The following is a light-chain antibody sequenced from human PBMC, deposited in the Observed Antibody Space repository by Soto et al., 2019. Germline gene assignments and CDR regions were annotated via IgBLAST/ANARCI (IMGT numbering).Light chain of an antibody. J-gene: IGLJ2*01. Sequence: QSVLTQPPSVSGAPGQRVTISCTGSRPNIGAGFNVYWYQHLPGTAPKLLIYGNNNRPSGVPDRFSGSKSGTSASLTITGLQAEDEAFYYCQSFDARHVVFGGGTKLTVL. V-gene: IGLV1-40*01. CDR3: QSFDARHVV. CDR1: RPNIGAGFN. CDR2: GNN.